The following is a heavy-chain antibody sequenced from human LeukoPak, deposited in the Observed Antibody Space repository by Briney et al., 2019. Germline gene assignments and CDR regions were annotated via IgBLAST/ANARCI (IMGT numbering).Heavy chain of an antibody. J-gene: IGHJ4*02. CDR1: GGSISTGGHY. Sequence: PSETLSLTCNVSGGSISTGGHYWSWIRQHPGTGLEWIGYIYYTGSTNYNPSLKSRITVSVDTSKNQFSLKLNSVTAADTAVYYCARVLGSKFDYWGQGTLVTVSS. CDR3: ARVLGSKFDY. V-gene: IGHV4-31*03. D-gene: IGHD3-10*01. CDR2: IYYTGST.